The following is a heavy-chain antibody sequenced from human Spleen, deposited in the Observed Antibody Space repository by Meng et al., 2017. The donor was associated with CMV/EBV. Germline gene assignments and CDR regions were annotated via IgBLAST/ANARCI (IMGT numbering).Heavy chain of an antibody. V-gene: IGHV3-30-3*01. D-gene: IGHD3-3*01. CDR1: GFTFSSYA. J-gene: IGHJ6*02. Sequence: GGSLRLSCAASGFTFSSYAMHWVRQAPGEGLEGVAVITYDGSDKYYADSVKGRFTISRDNSKNTVYLQMNSLRVEDTAVYYCARASASYYYGMDVWGQGTTVTVSS. CDR3: ARASASYYYGMDV. CDR2: ITYDGSDK.